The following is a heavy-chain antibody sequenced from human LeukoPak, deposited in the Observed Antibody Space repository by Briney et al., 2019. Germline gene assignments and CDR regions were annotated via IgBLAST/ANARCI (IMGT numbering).Heavy chain of an antibody. CDR3: ARDDEEYRWFDP. CDR2: IYYSGST. CDR1: GGSISSSY. Sequence: PSETLSLTCTVSGGSISSSYWSWIRQPPGKGLEWIGYIYYSGSTNYNPSLKSRVTISVDTSKNQFSLKLSSVTAADTAVYYCARDDEEYRWFDPWGQGTLVTVSS. J-gene: IGHJ5*02. V-gene: IGHV4-59*12. D-gene: IGHD2/OR15-2a*01.